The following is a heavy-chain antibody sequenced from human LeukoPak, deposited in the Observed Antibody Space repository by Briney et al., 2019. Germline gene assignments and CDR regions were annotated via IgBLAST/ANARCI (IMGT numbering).Heavy chain of an antibody. CDR1: GYTFTNYY. J-gene: IGHJ4*02. D-gene: IGHD5-12*01. CDR2: INPSGGRT. CDR3: ARTRGYSAYDYFDC. Sequence: GASVKVSCKASGYTFTNYYIYWVRQAPGQGLEWMGIINPSGGRTDYAQNFQGRVTVTRDTSTSTAYMELSSLRSEDTAVYFCARTRGYSAYDYFDCWGQGTLVTVSS. V-gene: IGHV1-46*01.